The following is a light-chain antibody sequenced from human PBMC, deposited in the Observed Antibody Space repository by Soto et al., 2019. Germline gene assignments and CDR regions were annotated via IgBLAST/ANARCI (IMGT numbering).Light chain of an antibody. V-gene: IGLV4-69*01. J-gene: IGLJ3*02. CDR1: SGHSTYA. CDR3: QTWGTGFQV. Sequence: HLVLTQSPSASASLGASVKLTCTLSSGHSTYAIAWHQHQAEKGPRYLMNLKSDGTHTKGDGIPDRFSGSSSGAERYLTISSLQSDDEADYYCQTWGTGFQVFGGGTQLTVL. CDR2: LKSDGTH.